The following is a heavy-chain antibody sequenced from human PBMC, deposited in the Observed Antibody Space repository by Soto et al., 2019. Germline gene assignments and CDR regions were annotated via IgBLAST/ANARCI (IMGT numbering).Heavy chain of an antibody. J-gene: IGHJ4*02. Sequence: PSETLSLTCSVSGGSITSSSNYWGWIRRTPGKGLEWIGTIHYSGSTYYNPSLKSRITISVDTSKTQFSLKLSSVTAADTAVYYCASTVTTAGRRDQFDYWGQGTRVTFSS. CDR2: IHYSGST. V-gene: IGHV4-39*01. D-gene: IGHD4-17*01. CDR3: ASTVTTAGRRDQFDY. CDR1: GGSITSSSNY.